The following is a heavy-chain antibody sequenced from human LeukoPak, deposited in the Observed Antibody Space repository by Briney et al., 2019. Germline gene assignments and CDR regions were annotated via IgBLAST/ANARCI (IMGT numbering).Heavy chain of an antibody. D-gene: IGHD2-2*01. CDR2: INPSGGST. CDR3: ARADIVVVPAAPYFDY. V-gene: IGHV1-46*01. Sequence: ASVKVSCKASGYTFTSYYMHWVRQAPGQGLEWMGIINPSGGSTSYAQKFQGRVTMTRDTSTSTVCMELSSLRSEDTAVYYCARADIVVVPAAPYFDYWGQGTLVTVSS. J-gene: IGHJ4*02. CDR1: GYTFTSYY.